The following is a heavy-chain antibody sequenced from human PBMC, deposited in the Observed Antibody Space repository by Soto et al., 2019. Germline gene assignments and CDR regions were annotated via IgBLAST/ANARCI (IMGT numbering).Heavy chain of an antibody. J-gene: IGHJ4*02. CDR1: GFTFTSSA. Sequence: ASVKVSCKASGFTFTSSAVQWVRQALGQRLEWIGWIVVGSGNTNYAQKFQERVTITRDMSTSTAYMELSSLRSEDTAVYYCAADMIAAARKHFDYWGQGTLVTVSS. V-gene: IGHV1-58*01. CDR2: IVVGSGNT. D-gene: IGHD6-13*01. CDR3: AADMIAAARKHFDY.